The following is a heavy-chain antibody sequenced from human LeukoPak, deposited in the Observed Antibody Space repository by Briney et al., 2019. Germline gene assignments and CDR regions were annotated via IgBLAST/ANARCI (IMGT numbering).Heavy chain of an antibody. CDR1: GFTFSDYD. J-gene: IGHJ4*03. D-gene: IGHD2-21*02. V-gene: IGHV3-11*01. CDR2: ISSSGSTI. Sequence: GGSLRLSCAASGFTFSDYDMTWIRQAPGKGLERVSYISSSGSTISYTDSVKGRFTISRDNAKDSLYLQMNSLRVEDMAVYYCARLYCGGDCYVDYWGQGTLVTVSS. CDR3: ARLYCGGDCYVDY.